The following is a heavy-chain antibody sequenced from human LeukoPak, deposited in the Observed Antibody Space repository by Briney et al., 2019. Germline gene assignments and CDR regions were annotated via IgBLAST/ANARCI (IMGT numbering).Heavy chain of an antibody. CDR2: ISWDSGSI. Sequence: GGSLRLSCAASGFTFDDYAMHWVRQAPGKGLEWVSGISWDSGSIGYADSVKGRFTISRDNSKNTLYLQMNSLRAEDTAVYYCAKDRGITMIVVDNNWFDPWGQGTLVTVSS. J-gene: IGHJ5*02. CDR3: AKDRGITMIVVDNNWFDP. D-gene: IGHD3-22*01. V-gene: IGHV3-9*01. CDR1: GFTFDDYA.